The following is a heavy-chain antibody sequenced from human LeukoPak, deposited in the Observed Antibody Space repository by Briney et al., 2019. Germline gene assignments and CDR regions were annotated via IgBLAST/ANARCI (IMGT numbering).Heavy chain of an antibody. CDR2: FDPEDGET. CDR3: AISWVGVRGVILDY. J-gene: IGHJ4*02. D-gene: IGHD3-10*01. CDR1: GYTLTELS. V-gene: IGHV1-24*01. Sequence: ASVKVSCKVSGYTLTELSMHWVRQAPGKGLEWMGGFDPEDGETIYAQKFQGRVTMTEDTSTDTAYMELSSLRSEDTAVYYCAISWVGVRGVILDYWGQGTLVTVSS.